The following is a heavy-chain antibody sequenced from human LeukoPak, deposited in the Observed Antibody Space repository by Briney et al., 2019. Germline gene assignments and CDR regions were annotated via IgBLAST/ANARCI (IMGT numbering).Heavy chain of an antibody. Sequence: GGSLRLSCAGSGFTFGTYSMSWVRQAPGKGLEWVSGIYPGGGATFYADSAKGRFTISRDNAKNSLYLQMNSLRAEDTAVYYCARDLGGYSYGYPPLDYWGQGTLVTVSS. D-gene: IGHD5-18*01. CDR2: IYPGGGAT. V-gene: IGHV3-23*01. J-gene: IGHJ4*02. CDR1: GFTFGTYS. CDR3: ARDLGGYSYGYPPLDY.